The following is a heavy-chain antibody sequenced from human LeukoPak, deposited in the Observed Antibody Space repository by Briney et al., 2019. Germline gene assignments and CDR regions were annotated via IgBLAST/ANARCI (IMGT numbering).Heavy chain of an antibody. CDR3: VGYYDSSGCQWSGDGGDY. D-gene: IGHD3-22*01. CDR1: GYTFTGYY. J-gene: IGHJ4*02. Sequence: ASVKVSYKASGYTFTGYYMHWVRQAPGQGLEWMGRINPNSGGTNYSPKFQGRVTMTRDTSISTAYMELSRLRSDDTAVYYCVGYYDSSGCQWSGDGGDYWGQGTLVTVSS. V-gene: IGHV1-2*06. CDR2: INPNSGGT.